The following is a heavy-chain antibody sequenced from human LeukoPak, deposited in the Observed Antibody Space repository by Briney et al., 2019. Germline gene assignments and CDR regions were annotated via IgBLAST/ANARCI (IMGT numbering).Heavy chain of an antibody. D-gene: IGHD5-18*01. CDR2: VYFSGST. CDR1: GGSISSYY. CDR3: ARTTEGGYTYGYFYYYYMDV. V-gene: IGHV4-59*01. Sequence: SETLSLTCTVSGGSISSYYWSWIRQPPGKGLEWIGYVYFSGSTNYNPSLKSRVTISVDTSKNQFSLKLTSVTAADTAVYYCARTTEGGYTYGYFYYYYMDVWGKGTTVTISS. J-gene: IGHJ6*03.